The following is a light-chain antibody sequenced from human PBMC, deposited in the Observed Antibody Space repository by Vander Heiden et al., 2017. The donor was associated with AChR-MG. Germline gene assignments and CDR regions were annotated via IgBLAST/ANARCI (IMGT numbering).Light chain of an antibody. CDR3: GTWDGRVALGF. V-gene: IGLV1-51*01. CDR1: ASLIVNTY. Sequence: QSVLMQPPSLSAAPGQKVTISCSGGASLIVNTYICWYQQVPGTAPKLLIYDDNKRPSGIPDRVSGSKSGTSATLTSTGLQSGDEADYYCGTWDGRVALGFFGGGTKLTVL. J-gene: IGLJ2*01. CDR2: DDN.